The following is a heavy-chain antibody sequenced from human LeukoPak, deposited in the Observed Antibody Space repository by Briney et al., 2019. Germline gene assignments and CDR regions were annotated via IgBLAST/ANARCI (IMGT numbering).Heavy chain of an antibody. CDR2: VYSSGST. CDR3: ARHHISSSVAFDY. V-gene: IGHV4-59*01. Sequence: SETLSLTCTVSVGSISNYYRSWIRQPPGKGLEWIGYVYSSGSTNYNPSLKSRVTMSVDTSKNQFSLNLNSVTAADTAVYYCARHHISSSVAFDYWGQGTLATVSS. D-gene: IGHD6-6*01. J-gene: IGHJ4*02. CDR1: VGSISNYY.